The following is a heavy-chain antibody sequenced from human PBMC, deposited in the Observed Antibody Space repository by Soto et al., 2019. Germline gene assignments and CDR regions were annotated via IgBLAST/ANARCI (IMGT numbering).Heavy chain of an antibody. CDR2: IVVGSGNT. CDR1: GFTFTSSA. J-gene: IGHJ6*02. D-gene: IGHD5-12*01. CDR3: AADGNSGYSDYYYYGMDV. V-gene: IGHV1-58*01. Sequence: ASVKVSCKASGFTFTSSAVQWVRQARGQRLEWIGWIVVGSGNTNYAQKFQERVTITRDMSTSTAYMELSSLRSEDTAVYYCAADGNSGYSDYYYYGMDVWGQGTTVTVSS.